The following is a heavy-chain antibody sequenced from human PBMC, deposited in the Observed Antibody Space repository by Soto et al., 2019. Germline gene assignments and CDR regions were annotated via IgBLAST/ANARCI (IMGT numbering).Heavy chain of an antibody. Sequence: SQTLSLTYAISGDSVSSNSAAWNWIRQYPWSGLESLARTYYRSKWYNDYAVSVRSRITINLDTSKNQLSLQLNSVSPEDTAVYYCARDAPYDIAVAGPTDYYYYGMTVWGQGTTVTVSS. CDR1: GDSVSSNSAA. J-gene: IGHJ6*02. D-gene: IGHD6-19*01. CDR2: TYYRSKWYN. V-gene: IGHV6-1*01. CDR3: ARDAPYDIAVAGPTDYYYYGMTV.